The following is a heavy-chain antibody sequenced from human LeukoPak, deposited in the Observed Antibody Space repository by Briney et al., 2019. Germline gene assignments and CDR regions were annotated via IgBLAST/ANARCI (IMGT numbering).Heavy chain of an antibody. Sequence: GGSLRLSCAASGFTSSSHGMNWVRQAPGKGLEWVSGIIPSGHTTYYADSVKGRFTISRDNAKNSLYLQMNSLRAEDTAVYYCAELGITMIGGVWGKGTTVTISS. J-gene: IGHJ6*04. D-gene: IGHD3-10*02. V-gene: IGHV3-48*04. CDR2: IIPSGHTT. CDR3: AELGITMIGGV. CDR1: GFTSSSHG.